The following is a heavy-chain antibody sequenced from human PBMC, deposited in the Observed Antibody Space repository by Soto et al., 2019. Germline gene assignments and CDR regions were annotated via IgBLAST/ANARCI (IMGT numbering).Heavy chain of an antibody. CDR1: GFTFSSYA. D-gene: IGHD1-26*01. Sequence: GGSLRLSCAASGFTFSSYAMSWVRQAPGKGLEWVSAISGSGGSTYYADSVKGRFTISRDNSKNTLYLQMNSLRAEDTAVYYCAKHGAGSGSYPVWYFDYWGQGTLVTVSS. J-gene: IGHJ4*02. CDR2: ISGSGGST. CDR3: AKHGAGSGSYPVWYFDY. V-gene: IGHV3-23*01.